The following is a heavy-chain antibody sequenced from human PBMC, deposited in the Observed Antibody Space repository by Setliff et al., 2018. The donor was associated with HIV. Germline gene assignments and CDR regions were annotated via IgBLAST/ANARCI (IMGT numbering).Heavy chain of an antibody. Sequence: GGSLRLSCAASGFTLSGIAMHWVRQAPGKGLEWVSTISYDGNDKFYTDSVKGRFTISRDTSKNTLYLQMDSLRAEDTAVYYCARSRAAGFDYWGQGTLVTVSS. V-gene: IGHV3-30*04. J-gene: IGHJ4*02. CDR2: ISYDGNDK. D-gene: IGHD6-13*01. CDR3: ARSRAAGFDY. CDR1: GFTLSGIA.